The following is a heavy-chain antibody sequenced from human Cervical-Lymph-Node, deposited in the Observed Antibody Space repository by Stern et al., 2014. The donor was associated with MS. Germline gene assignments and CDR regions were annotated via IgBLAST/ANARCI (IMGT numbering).Heavy chain of an antibody. D-gene: IGHD2-15*01. CDR2: IIPIPDTP. Sequence: VQLVEPEAAVKKPGSSVKVSCKSSGDTFSTHAISWVRQAPGQALDRMVKIIPIPDTPDYAQKFPASLTIDAEESTNTAYMELSSLTPDDTAVYYCAREKSDCSGGSCFSSLDYWGQGTLVTVSS. J-gene: IGHJ4*02. V-gene: IGHV1-69*11. CDR1: GDTFSTHA. CDR3: AREKSDCSGGSCFSSLDY.